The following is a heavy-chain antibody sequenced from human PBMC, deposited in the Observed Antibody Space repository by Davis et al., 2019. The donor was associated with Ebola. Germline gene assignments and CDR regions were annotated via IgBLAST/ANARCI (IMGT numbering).Heavy chain of an antibody. D-gene: IGHD3-3*01. V-gene: IGHV5-51*01. CDR3: ARFLEWKADY. J-gene: IGHJ4*02. CDR1: GYSFTSHW. Sequence: GESLKISCKGSGYSFTSHWIGWVRQMPGKGLEWMGTIYPGDSDTRYSPSFQGLVTISADKSISTAYLQWSSLKASDTAMYYCARFLEWKADYWGQGTLVTVSS. CDR2: IYPGDSDT.